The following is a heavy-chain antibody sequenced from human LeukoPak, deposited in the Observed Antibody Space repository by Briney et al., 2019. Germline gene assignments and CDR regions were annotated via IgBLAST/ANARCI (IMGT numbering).Heavy chain of an antibody. CDR3: AKGSAAGRPYYFDY. V-gene: IGHV3-23*01. J-gene: IGHJ4*02. D-gene: IGHD6-25*01. CDR1: GFTFGSYA. CDR2: ITESGGGT. Sequence: PGGSLRLSCAASGFTFGSYAMSWVRQAPGKGLEWVSAITESGGGTYNADSVEGRFTISRDNSKKTLFLQMNSLRAEDTAIYYCAKGSAAGRPYYFDYWGQGTLVTVSS.